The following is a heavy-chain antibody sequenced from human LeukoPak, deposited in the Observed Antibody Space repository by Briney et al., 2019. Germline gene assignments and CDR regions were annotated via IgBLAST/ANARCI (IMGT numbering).Heavy chain of an antibody. CDR2: ISGNGGAT. CDR3: AKDPPSSGTTFDY. Sequence: GGSLRLSCAASGFTFSSYAMSWVRQAPGMGLEWVSTISGNGGATYYADSVKGRFTISRDNSKDTLYLQMNSLRAEDTAVYYCAKDPPSSGTTFDYWGQGTLVTVSS. J-gene: IGHJ4*02. CDR1: GFTFSSYA. V-gene: IGHV3-23*01. D-gene: IGHD2/OR15-2a*01.